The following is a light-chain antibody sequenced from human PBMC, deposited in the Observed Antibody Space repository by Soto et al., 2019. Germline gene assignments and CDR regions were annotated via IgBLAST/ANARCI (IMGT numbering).Light chain of an antibody. Sequence: EIVMAHSPATLSGSGGERATLSFRASHSVSINLAWYQQKPVQSPRLLIYGASTRDTGIPARFSGSGSGTEFTLTISSLQPDDFATYYCQHYNSYSEAFGQGTKVDIK. J-gene: IGKJ1*01. CDR3: QHYNSYSEA. CDR2: GAS. V-gene: IGKV3-15*01. CDR1: HSVSIN.